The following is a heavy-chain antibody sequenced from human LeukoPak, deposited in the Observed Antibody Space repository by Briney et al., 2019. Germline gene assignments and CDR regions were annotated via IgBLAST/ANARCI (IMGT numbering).Heavy chain of an antibody. V-gene: IGHV4-34*01. D-gene: IGHD2-2*02. CDR2: INHSGST. J-gene: IGHJ4*02. CDR1: GGSFSGYY. CDR3: ARGGCSSTSCYSLSYYFDY. Sequence: SETLSLTRAVYGGSFSGYYWSWIRHPPGKGLEWIGEINHSGSTNYNPSLKSRVTISVDTSKNQFSLKLSSVTAADTAVYYCARGGCSSTSCYSLSYYFDYWGQGTLVTVSS.